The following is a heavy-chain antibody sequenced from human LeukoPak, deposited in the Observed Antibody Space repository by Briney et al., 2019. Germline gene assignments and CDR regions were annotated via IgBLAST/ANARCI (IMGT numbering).Heavy chain of an antibody. V-gene: IGHV3-23*01. CDR2: ISGSGGTT. Sequence: GGSLRLSCAASGFTFSSNAMSWVRQAPGKGLEWVSVISGSGGTTYYADSVKGRFTISRDNSKNTLYLQLNSLRAEDTAVYYCVKYYDILTGYYEAYYHYYYMDVWGKGTTVTVSS. CDR3: VKYYDILTGYYEAYYHYYYMDV. CDR1: GFTFSSNA. D-gene: IGHD3-9*01. J-gene: IGHJ6*03.